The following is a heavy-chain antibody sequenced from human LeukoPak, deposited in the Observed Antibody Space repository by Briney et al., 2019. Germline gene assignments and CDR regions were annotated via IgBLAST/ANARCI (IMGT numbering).Heavy chain of an antibody. CDR2: IYYSGST. CDR1: GGSISSHY. D-gene: IGHD3-10*01. J-gene: IGHJ6*03. Sequence: SETLSLTCTVAGGSISSHYWSWFRQPPGKGLEWRGYIYYSGSTNYNPSLKSRVTISVDTSKNQFSLKLSSVTAADTAVYYCARGSRGGYYMDVWGKGTTVTVSS. CDR3: ARGSRGGYYMDV. V-gene: IGHV4-59*11.